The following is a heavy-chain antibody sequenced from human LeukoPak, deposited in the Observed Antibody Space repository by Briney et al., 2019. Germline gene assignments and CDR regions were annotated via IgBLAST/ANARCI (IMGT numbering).Heavy chain of an antibody. J-gene: IGHJ3*02. CDR2: IYYSGSI. D-gene: IGHD5-24*01. CDR1: GGSISSYY. CDR3: ARDAYNSDAFDI. Sequence: SETLSLTCTVSGGSISSYYWSWIRQPPGKGLEWIGYIYYSGSINYNPSLKSRVTISVDTSKNQFSLKLSSVTAADTAVYYCARDAYNSDAFDIWGQGTMVTVSS. V-gene: IGHV4-59*01.